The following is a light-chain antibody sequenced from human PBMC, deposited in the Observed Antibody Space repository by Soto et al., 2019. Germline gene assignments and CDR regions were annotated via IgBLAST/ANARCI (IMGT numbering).Light chain of an antibody. CDR1: RSDVGGYNY. CDR2: DVT. V-gene: IGLV2-14*03. Sequence: QSALTQPASVSGSPGQSVTIFCTGTRSDVGGYNYVYCYQLRPGQPPKLMIYDVTNRPSGVSNRFSGSKSGSTASLTRSGLQAEDEIDYYCSSYTNRSTVVFGTGTKLTVL. J-gene: IGLJ3*02. CDR3: SSYTNRSTVV.